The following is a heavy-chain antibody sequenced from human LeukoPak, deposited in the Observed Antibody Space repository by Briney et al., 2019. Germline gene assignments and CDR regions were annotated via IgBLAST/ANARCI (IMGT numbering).Heavy chain of an antibody. CDR2: INPNSGDT. Sequence: ASVKVSCTASGYTFTGYYMHWVRQAPGQGLEWMGWINPNSGDTNYAQKFQSRVTMTRDTSISTAYMGLSRLTSDNTAVFYGARGGLCSGMQYDAFDIWGQGTMVTVSS. CDR3: ARGGLCSGMQYDAFDI. J-gene: IGHJ3*02. D-gene: IGHD3-10*02. CDR1: GYTFTGYY. V-gene: IGHV1-2*02.